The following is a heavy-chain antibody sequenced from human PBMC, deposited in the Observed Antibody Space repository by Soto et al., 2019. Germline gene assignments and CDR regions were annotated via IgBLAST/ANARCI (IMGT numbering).Heavy chain of an antibody. Sequence: VQLAESGGGLAQPGGSLRLSCAASGFTLSGYAMDWVRQAPGKGLEYVSGISSNGVGTYYANSVQGRFTISRDNSKNTVYLQMGSLRPEGMAVYYCARRARPDFYYMHVWGKGTTVTVSS. D-gene: IGHD6-6*01. CDR3: ARRARPDFYYMHV. CDR1: GFTLSGYA. CDR2: ISSNGVGT. J-gene: IGHJ6*03. V-gene: IGHV3-64*01.